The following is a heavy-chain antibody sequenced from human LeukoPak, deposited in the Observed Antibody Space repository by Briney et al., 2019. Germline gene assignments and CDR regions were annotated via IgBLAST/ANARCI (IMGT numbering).Heavy chain of an antibody. Sequence: ASVKVSCKASGYAFTSYGISWVRQAPGQGLEWMGWISAYNGNTNYAQKLQGRVTMTTDTSTSTAYMELRSLRSDDTAVYYCARRYSSGWYGDYYYYYMDVWGKGTTVTVSS. CDR2: ISAYNGNT. J-gene: IGHJ6*03. V-gene: IGHV1-18*01. D-gene: IGHD6-19*01. CDR1: GYAFTSYG. CDR3: ARRYSSGWYGDYYYYYMDV.